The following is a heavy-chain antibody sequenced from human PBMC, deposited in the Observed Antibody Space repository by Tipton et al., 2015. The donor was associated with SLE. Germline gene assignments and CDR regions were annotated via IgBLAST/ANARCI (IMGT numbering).Heavy chain of an antibody. V-gene: IGHV4-38-2*01. Sequence: TLSLTCAVSGYAIRDGFYWGWIRQSPGKGLEWFGRIYHSGTTHYNPHLTNRVTLSMDMSMNHFSLSLKSVTAADTAIYYCARDSGAGGARHNWFDPWGQEILVTVSS. D-gene: IGHD1-26*01. CDR1: GYAIRDGFY. CDR3: ARDSGAGGARHNWFDP. J-gene: IGHJ5*02. CDR2: IYHSGTT.